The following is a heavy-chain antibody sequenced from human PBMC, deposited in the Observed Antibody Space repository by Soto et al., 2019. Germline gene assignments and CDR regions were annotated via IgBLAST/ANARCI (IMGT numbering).Heavy chain of an antibody. CDR2: TYYRSKWYN. V-gene: IGHV6-1*01. CDR3: ARTLRVATIIFFDY. Sequence: QSQTLSLTCAISGDSVSSNSATWNWIRQSPSRGLEWLGRTYYRSKWYNDYAVSVKSRITINPDTSKNQFSLQLNSVTPEDTAVYYCARTLRVATIIFFDYWGQGTLVTVSS. CDR1: GDSVSSNSAT. D-gene: IGHD5-12*01. J-gene: IGHJ4*02.